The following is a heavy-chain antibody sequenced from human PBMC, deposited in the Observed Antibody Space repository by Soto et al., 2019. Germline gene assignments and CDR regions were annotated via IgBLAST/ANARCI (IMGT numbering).Heavy chain of an antibody. D-gene: IGHD3-3*01. CDR1: GYTFTGYY. Sequence: QVQLVQSGAEVKKPGASVKVSCKASGYTFTGYYMHWVRQAPGQGLEWMGWINPNSGGTNYAQKFQGWVTMTRDTSISTAYMELSRLRYDDTAVYYCARGRQYYDFWSGYPRDYYYMDVWGKGTTVTVSS. CDR2: INPNSGGT. J-gene: IGHJ6*03. V-gene: IGHV1-2*04. CDR3: ARGRQYYDFWSGYPRDYYYMDV.